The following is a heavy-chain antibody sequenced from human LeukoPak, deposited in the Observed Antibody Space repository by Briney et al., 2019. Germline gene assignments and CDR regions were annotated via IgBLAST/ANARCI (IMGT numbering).Heavy chain of an antibody. J-gene: IGHJ6*03. CDR2: IIPIFGTA. CDR3: ARGLSPYYYYYMDV. CDR1: GGTFSSYA. Sequence: SVKVSCKASGGTFSSYAISWVRQAPGQGLEWMGGIIPIFGTANYAQKFQSRVTITADKSTSTAYMELSSLRSEDTAVYYCARGLSPYYYYYMDVWGKGTTVTISS. V-gene: IGHV1-69*06.